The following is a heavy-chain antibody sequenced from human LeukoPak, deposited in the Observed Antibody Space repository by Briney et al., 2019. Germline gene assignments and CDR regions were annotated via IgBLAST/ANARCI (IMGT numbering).Heavy chain of an antibody. CDR3: ARETPWNYYDSSPYYFDY. CDR1: GYTFTIYD. J-gene: IGHJ4*02. CDR2: MTPNSGNT. D-gene: IGHD3-22*01. V-gene: IGHV1-8*03. Sequence: ASVKVSCKASGYTFTIYDINWVRQATGQGLEWMGWMTPNSGNTGYAQKFQGRVTITRNTSISTAYMELSSLRSEDTAVYYCARETPWNYYDSSPYYFDYWGQGTLVTVSS.